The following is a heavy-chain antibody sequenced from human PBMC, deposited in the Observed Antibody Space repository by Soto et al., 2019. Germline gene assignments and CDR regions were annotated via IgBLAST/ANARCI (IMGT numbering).Heavy chain of an antibody. D-gene: IGHD5-12*01. CDR3: ARHSGYDYVFDY. Sequence: GGLVKVSCKASGYTFTGYYIHWVRQAPGQGLEWMGWINPNNGDTIYARKLQGRVTMTRDTSTSTAYMEMSSLTFDDTAVYYCARHSGYDYVFDYWSQGTLVTVSS. V-gene: IGHV1-2*02. J-gene: IGHJ4*02. CDR1: GYTFTGYY. CDR2: INPNNGDT.